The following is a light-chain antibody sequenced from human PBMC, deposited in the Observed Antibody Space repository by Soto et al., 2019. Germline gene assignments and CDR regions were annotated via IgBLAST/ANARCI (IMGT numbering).Light chain of an antibody. CDR2: LNSDGSH. CDR3: QTWGTGIHVV. Sequence: QTVVTQSPSASASLGASVKLTCTLRSGHSSYAIAWHQQQPEKGPRYLMKLNSDGSHSKGDGIPDRFSGSSSGAERYLTISSLQSEDEADYYCQTWGTGIHVVFGGGTKLTVL. CDR1: SGHSSYA. J-gene: IGLJ2*01. V-gene: IGLV4-69*01.